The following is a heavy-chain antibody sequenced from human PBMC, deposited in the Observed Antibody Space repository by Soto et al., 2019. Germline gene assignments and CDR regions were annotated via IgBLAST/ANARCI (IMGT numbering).Heavy chain of an antibody. CDR3: AHIVVAGLGYYFDY. CDR2: IYWDDDK. CDR1: GFSLSSTRMA. J-gene: IGHJ4*02. V-gene: IGHV2-5*02. D-gene: IGHD6-19*01. Sequence: QITLKESGPTLVKPTQTLTLTCTFSGFSLSSTRMAVGWIRQPPGKALEWLALIYWDDDKRYSPFLKSRLTIPKHTSKNQVVLTMSNLDPVDTARYYCAHIVVAGLGYYFDYWGQGTLVTVSS.